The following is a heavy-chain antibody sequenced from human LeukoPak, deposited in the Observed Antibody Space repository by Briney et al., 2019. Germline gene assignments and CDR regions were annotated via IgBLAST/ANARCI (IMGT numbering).Heavy chain of an antibody. Sequence: SETLSLTCTVSGGSISSNSYNWGWIRQPPGKGLEWIGSIHYSGTTYYNPSFKSRVTISVDTSKNQFSLKLSSVTAAETAVYYCARERGYYDSSGLNWFDPWGQGTLVTVSS. D-gene: IGHD3-22*01. V-gene: IGHV4-39*07. J-gene: IGHJ5*02. CDR3: ARERGYYDSSGLNWFDP. CDR2: IHYSGTT. CDR1: GGSISSNSYN.